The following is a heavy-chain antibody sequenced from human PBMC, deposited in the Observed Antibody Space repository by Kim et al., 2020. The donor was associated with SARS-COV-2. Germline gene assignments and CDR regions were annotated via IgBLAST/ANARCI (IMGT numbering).Heavy chain of an antibody. V-gene: IGHV3-15*01. J-gene: IGHJ6*02. Sequence: GKGRFTISRDDSKNTVYLQMSSLKTEDTAVYYCTSDLGDYCAGACDSGVWGQGTTVTVSS. D-gene: IGHD2-21*02. CDR3: TSDLGDYCAGACDSGV.